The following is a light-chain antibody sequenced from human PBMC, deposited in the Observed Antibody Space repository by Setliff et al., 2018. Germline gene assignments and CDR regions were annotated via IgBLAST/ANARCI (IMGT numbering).Light chain of an antibody. CDR3: NAYASDTTYV. J-gene: IGLJ1*01. V-gene: IGLV2-14*03. CDR1: SSDVGSYDL. CDR2: GVS. Sequence: QSALTQPASVSGSPGQSITTSCSGTSSDVGSYDLVSWYQQHPGKAPKLIIYGVSDRPSGVSSRFSGSKSGNTAYLTISGLQTEDEAEYYCNAYASDTTYVFGSGTKGTVL.